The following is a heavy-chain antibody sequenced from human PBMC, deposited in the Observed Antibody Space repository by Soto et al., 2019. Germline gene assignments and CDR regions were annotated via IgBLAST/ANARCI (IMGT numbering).Heavy chain of an antibody. Sequence: EVQLLESGGGLVQPGGSLRLSCAASGFTFSSYAMSWVRQAPGKGLEWVSAISGSGGSTYYADSVKGRFTISRDNSKSTLYLQMNSLRAEDTAVYYCAKTVAVAGRGPHDAFDIWGQGTMVTVSS. CDR1: GFTFSSYA. J-gene: IGHJ3*02. D-gene: IGHD6-19*01. CDR3: AKTVAVAGRGPHDAFDI. CDR2: ISGSGGST. V-gene: IGHV3-23*01.